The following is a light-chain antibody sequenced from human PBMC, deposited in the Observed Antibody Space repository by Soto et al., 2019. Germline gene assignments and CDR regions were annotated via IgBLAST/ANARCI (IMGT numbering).Light chain of an antibody. CDR3: QQTYSDIS. Sequence: DVLMTQSPSSLSASVGDTITITCRASRTINTYLNWFQQKPGEPPRLLIYGASTLHDGVPSRLSGSGSGADFTLTISGMKPEDFASYHCQQTYSDISFGGGTKVDIK. V-gene: IGKV1-39*01. CDR1: RTINTY. CDR2: GAS. J-gene: IGKJ4*01.